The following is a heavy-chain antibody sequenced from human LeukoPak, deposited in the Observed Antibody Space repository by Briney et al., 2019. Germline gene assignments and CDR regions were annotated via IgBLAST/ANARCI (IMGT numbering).Heavy chain of an antibody. J-gene: IGHJ4*02. Sequence: SVKVSCKASGGTFSSYAISWVRQAPGQGLEWMGGIIPIFGTANYAQKFQGRATITTDESTSTAYMELSSLRSEDTAVYYCARDRLPGGNSGGFDYWGQGTLVTVSS. CDR1: GGTFSSYA. CDR3: ARDRLPGGNSGGFDY. D-gene: IGHD4-23*01. V-gene: IGHV1-69*05. CDR2: IIPIFGTA.